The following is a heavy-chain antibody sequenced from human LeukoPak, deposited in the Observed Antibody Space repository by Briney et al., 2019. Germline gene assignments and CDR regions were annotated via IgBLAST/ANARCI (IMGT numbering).Heavy chain of an antibody. CDR1: GYTLTELS. Sequence: GASVKVSCKVSGYTLTELSMHWVRQAPGKGLEWMGGFDPEDGETIYAQKFQGRVTMTTDTSTNTSYMELRSLRSDDTAVYYCSRTFAGSYRRVGEYDYWGQGTLVTVSS. D-gene: IGHD3-10*01. V-gene: IGHV1-24*01. CDR3: SRTFAGSYRRVGEYDY. CDR2: FDPEDGET. J-gene: IGHJ4*02.